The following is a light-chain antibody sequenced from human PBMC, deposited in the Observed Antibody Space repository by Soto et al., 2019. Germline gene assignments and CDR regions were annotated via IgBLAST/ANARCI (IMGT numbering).Light chain of an antibody. Sequence: EIVMTQSPATLSVSPGERATLSCRASQCVSSNLAWYQQKPGQAPRLLIYGASTRATGIPARFSGSGSGTEFTLTISRLQSEDFAVYYCQQYNNWPPFTFGPGTKVDIK. CDR3: QQYNNWPPFT. CDR2: GAS. CDR1: QCVSSN. J-gene: IGKJ3*01. V-gene: IGKV3-15*01.